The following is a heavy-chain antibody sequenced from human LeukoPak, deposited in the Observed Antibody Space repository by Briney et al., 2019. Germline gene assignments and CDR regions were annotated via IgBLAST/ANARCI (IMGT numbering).Heavy chain of an antibody. D-gene: IGHD2-15*01. Sequence: GGSLRLSCAASGFTFSSYSMNWVRQAPGKGLEWVSYISSSSSTIYYADSVKGRFTISRDNAKNSLYLQMNSLRAEDTAVYYCARDRSPDIVVVVAAPDAFDIWGQGTMVTVSS. CDR2: ISSSSSTI. CDR3: ARDRSPDIVVVVAAPDAFDI. V-gene: IGHV3-48*04. J-gene: IGHJ3*02. CDR1: GFTFSSYS.